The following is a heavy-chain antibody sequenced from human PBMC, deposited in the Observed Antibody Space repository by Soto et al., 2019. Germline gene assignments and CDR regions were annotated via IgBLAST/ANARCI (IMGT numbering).Heavy chain of an antibody. CDR3: ARGGRHDSSGYYLPFSGMDV. V-gene: IGHV1-18*01. CDR2: ISAYNGNT. Sequence: QVQLVQSGAEVKKPGASVKVSCKASGYTFTSYGISWVRQAPGLGLEWMGWISAYNGNTNYAQKLQGRVTMTTDTSTSTAYMELRSLRSDDTAVYYCARGGRHDSSGYYLPFSGMDVWGQGTTVTVSS. CDR1: GYTFTSYG. D-gene: IGHD3-22*01. J-gene: IGHJ6*02.